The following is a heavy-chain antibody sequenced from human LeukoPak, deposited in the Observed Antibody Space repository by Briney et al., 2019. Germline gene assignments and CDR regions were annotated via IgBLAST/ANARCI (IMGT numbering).Heavy chain of an antibody. D-gene: IGHD3-9*01. V-gene: IGHV1-18*01. J-gene: IGHJ3*02. CDR1: GYTFTSYG. CDR2: ISAYNGNT. CDR3: ATLETTISGKAFDI. Sequence: GASVKVSCKASGYTFTSYGISWVRQAPGQGLEWMGWISAYNGNTNYAQKLQGRVTMTEDTSTDTAYMELSSLRSEDTAVYYCATLETTISGKAFDIWGQGTMVTVSS.